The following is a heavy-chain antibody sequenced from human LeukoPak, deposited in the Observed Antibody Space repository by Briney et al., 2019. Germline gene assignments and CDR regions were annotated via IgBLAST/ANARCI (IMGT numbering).Heavy chain of an antibody. CDR1: GGSISSGSYY. D-gene: IGHD3-22*01. CDR3: ARRRVVVVIKYAFDI. J-gene: IGHJ3*02. Sequence: SETLSLTCTVSGGSISSGSYYWSWIRQPAGKGLEWIGRIYTSGSINYNPSLKSRVTISVDTSKNQFSLKLSSVTAADTAVYYCARRRVVVVIKYAFDIWGQGTMVTVSS. V-gene: IGHV4-61*02. CDR2: IYTSGSI.